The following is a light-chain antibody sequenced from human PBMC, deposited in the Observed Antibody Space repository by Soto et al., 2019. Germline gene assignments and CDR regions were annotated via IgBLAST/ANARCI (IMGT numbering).Light chain of an antibody. CDR2: GAS. CDR3: QHYGSSLWT. CDR1: QSIRSTY. Sequence: EVVWTQSPGTLSLSPGERATLSCRASQSIRSTYLAWYQQKPGQAPRVVIYGASSRATGIPDRFSGGGSGTDFTLTISRLEPEDFAVYYCQHYGSSLWTFGQGTKVEIK. V-gene: IGKV3-20*01. J-gene: IGKJ1*01.